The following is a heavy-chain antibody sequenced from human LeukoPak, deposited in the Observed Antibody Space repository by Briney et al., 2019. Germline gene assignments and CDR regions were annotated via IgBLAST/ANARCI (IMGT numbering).Heavy chain of an antibody. CDR2: IYYSGST. CDR1: GGSISSGGYS. D-gene: IGHD2-8*01. CDR3: ARAKGCTNGVCSDYYYYYMDV. J-gene: IGHJ6*03. V-gene: IGHV4-31*03. Sequence: PSQTLSLTCTVSGGSISSGGYSWSWIRQHPGKGLEWIGYIYYSGSTYYNPSLKSRVTISVDTSKNQFSLKLSSVTAADTAVYYCARAKGCTNGVCSDYYYYYMDVWGKGTTVTVSS.